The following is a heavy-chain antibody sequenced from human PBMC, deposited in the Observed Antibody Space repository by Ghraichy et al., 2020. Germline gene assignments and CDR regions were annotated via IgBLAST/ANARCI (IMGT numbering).Heavy chain of an antibody. D-gene: IGHD2-2*01. CDR2: IYSGGST. V-gene: IGHV3-53*01. CDR3: ASRYCSSTSCFLV. Sequence: GGPLRLSCAASGFTVSSNYMSWVRQAPGKGLEWVSVIYSGGSTYYADSVRGRFAISRDNSKNTLYLQMNSLRAEDTAVYYCASRYCSSTSCFLVWGQGTTVTVSS. J-gene: IGHJ6*02. CDR1: GFTVSSNY.